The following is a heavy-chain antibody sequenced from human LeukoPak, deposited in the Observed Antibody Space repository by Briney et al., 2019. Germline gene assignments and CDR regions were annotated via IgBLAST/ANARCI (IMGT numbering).Heavy chain of an antibody. Sequence: PSETLSLTCSVSGDSISHGTYYWSWIRQPAGQGLEWIGRIYTTGVTNHNPSLKTRVTISVDPSLNQFSLNLTSVTAADTAVYYCAREFLASRRNWVDPWGQGTLVTVSS. D-gene: IGHD6-6*01. CDR1: GDSISHGTYY. V-gene: IGHV4-61*02. CDR3: AREFLASRRNWVDP. J-gene: IGHJ5*02. CDR2: IYTTGVT.